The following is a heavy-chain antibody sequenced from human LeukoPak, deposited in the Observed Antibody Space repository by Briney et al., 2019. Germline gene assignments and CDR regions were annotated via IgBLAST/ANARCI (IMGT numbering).Heavy chain of an antibody. J-gene: IGHJ4*02. D-gene: IGHD3-3*01. V-gene: IGHV3-66*01. Sequence: HPGGSLRLSCAASGFTVSSNYMTWVRQAPGKGLEWVSLIYSGGSTYYADSVKGRFTISRDNAKNSLYLQMNSLRAEDTAVYYCARDYQDYYDFWSGYYTGYFDYWGQGTLVTVSS. CDR1: GFTVSSNY. CDR3: ARDYQDYYDFWSGYYTGYFDY. CDR2: IYSGGST.